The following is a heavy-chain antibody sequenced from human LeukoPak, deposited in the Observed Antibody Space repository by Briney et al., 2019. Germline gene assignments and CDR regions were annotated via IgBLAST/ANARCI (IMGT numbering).Heavy chain of an antibody. CDR1: GFTFSRYW. V-gene: IGHV3-74*01. Sequence: PGGSLRLSCEASGFTFSRYWMCWVRQAPGKGLVWLSRINGGATSTNYADSVKGRFTISRDNANNTLYLEMDSLRAEDTAVYYCTRDLRGDGYNWNWGQGTLVTVSS. J-gene: IGHJ4*02. CDR3: TRDLRGDGYNWN. D-gene: IGHD5-24*01. CDR2: INGGATST.